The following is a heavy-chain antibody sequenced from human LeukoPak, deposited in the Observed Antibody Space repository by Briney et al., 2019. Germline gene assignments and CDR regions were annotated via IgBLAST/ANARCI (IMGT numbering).Heavy chain of an antibody. V-gene: IGHV1-2*02. CDR2: INPNSGGA. CDR1: GYTFTDYY. CDR3: ARATVRGVEIDY. Sequence: VASVKVSCKASGYTFTDYYIHWLRLAPGQGLDWMGWINPNSGGAIYAQNFQGRVTMTRDTSISTAYMELRSDDTAVYYCARATVRGVEIDYWGQGTLVTVSS. J-gene: IGHJ4*02. D-gene: IGHD3-10*01.